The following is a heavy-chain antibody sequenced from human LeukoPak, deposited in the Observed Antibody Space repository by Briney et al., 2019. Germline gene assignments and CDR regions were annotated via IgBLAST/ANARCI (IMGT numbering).Heavy chain of an antibody. CDR2: ISAYNGNT. Sequence: ASVKVSCKASGYTLTSYGISWVRQAPGQGLEWMGWISAYNGNTNYAQKLQGRVTMTTDTSTSTAYMELRSLRSDDTAVYYCARDQSPPWENSGGYFDYWGQGTLVTVSS. V-gene: IGHV1-18*01. CDR1: GYTLTSYG. D-gene: IGHD4-23*01. CDR3: ARDQSPPWENSGGYFDY. J-gene: IGHJ4*02.